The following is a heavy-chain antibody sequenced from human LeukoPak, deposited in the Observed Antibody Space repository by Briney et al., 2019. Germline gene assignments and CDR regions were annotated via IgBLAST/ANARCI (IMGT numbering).Heavy chain of an antibody. CDR2: IIPIFGTA. CDR1: GGTFSSYA. V-gene: IGHV1-69*05. J-gene: IGHJ5*02. Sequence: GSSVKVSCKASGGTFSSYAISWVRQAPGQGLEWMGGIIPIFGTANYAQEFQGRVTITRDTSASTAYMELSSLRSEDMAVYYCARGRGYSSSSGWYNWFDPWGQGTLVTVSS. D-gene: IGHD6-6*01. CDR3: ARGRGYSSSSGWYNWFDP.